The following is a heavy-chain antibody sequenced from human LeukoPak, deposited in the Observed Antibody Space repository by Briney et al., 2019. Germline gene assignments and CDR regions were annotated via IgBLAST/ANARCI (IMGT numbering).Heavy chain of an antibody. D-gene: IGHD3-22*01. V-gene: IGHV3-21*01. Sequence: GGSLRLSCAASRFTFSSYSLNWVRQAPGKGLEWVSPISTSSRYIYYADSVKGRFTISRDNAKNSLYLQMNSLRAEDTAVYYCARDYSPPHYYDSSGYFDSWGQGTLVTVSS. CDR2: ISTSSRYI. CDR1: RFTFSSYS. J-gene: IGHJ4*02. CDR3: ARDYSPPHYYDSSGYFDS.